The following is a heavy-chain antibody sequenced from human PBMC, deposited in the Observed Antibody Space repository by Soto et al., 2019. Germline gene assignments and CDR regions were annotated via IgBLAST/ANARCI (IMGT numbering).Heavy chain of an antibody. CDR3: GRGGRTMVRGWNNIDF. D-gene: IGHD3-10*01. CDR2: INHSGST. Sequence: SETLSLTCAVYGGSFSGYYWSWIRQPPGKGLEWIGEINHSGSTNYNPSLKSRVTISVDTSKNQFSLKLSSVTAADTAVYYCGRGGRTMVRGWNNIDFWGQGTLVTVSS. CDR1: GGSFSGYY. J-gene: IGHJ4*02. V-gene: IGHV4-34*01.